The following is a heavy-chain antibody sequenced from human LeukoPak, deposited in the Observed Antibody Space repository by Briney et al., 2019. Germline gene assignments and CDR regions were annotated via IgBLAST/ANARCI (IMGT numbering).Heavy chain of an antibody. D-gene: IGHD2-2*02. V-gene: IGHV1-46*01. J-gene: IGHJ6*03. CDR1: GYTFTRYY. Sequence: ATEKVSCKASGYTFTRYYIHWVRQAPGEGLEWMGIINHSGCSTRYAQKFQGKVTMTRDMSTSTVYMELSSLRSEDTAEYYCARVAAEVVGVPGAIGFGWLRRDYYYMDVWGKGTTVTVSS. CDR2: INHSGCST. CDR3: ARVAAEVVGVPGAIGFGWLRRDYYYMDV.